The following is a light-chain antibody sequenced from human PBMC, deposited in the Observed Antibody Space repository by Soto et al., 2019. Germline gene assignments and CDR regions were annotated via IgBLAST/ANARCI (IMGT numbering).Light chain of an antibody. Sequence: EMVVTQSPATLSVSPGERATLSCRASQDVSSNLSWYQQKPGQAPSLLIYGASTRATGTPARFSGSGSGTEFTLIISSLHSEDYAVYFCQKYIRWPLTFGGGTKVEI. CDR3: QKYIRWPLT. CDR1: QDVSSN. J-gene: IGKJ4*01. V-gene: IGKV3-15*01. CDR2: GAS.